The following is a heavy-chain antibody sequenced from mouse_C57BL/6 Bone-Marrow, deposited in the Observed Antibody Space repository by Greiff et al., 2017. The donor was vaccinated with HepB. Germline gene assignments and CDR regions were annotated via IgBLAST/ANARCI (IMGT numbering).Heavy chain of an antibody. CDR3: ASNYPY. J-gene: IGHJ3*01. CDR2: IYPRSGNT. CDR1: GYTFTSYG. D-gene: IGHD2-1*01. V-gene: IGHV1-81*01. Sequence: QVQLQQSGAELARPGVSVKLSCKASGYTFTSYGISWVKQRTGQGLEWIGEIYPRSGNTYYNEKFKGKATLTADKSSSTAYMELRSLTSEDSAVYVWASNYPYWGQGTLVTVSA.